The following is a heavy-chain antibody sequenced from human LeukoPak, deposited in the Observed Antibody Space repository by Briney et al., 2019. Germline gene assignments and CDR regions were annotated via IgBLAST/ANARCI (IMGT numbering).Heavy chain of an antibody. V-gene: IGHV3-74*01. CDR3: AKGRGWEASYYYYYMDV. Sequence: GGSLRLSCAASGFTFSSYWMHWVRQAPGKGLVWASRINNDGSSTNYADSVKGRFTISRDNAKNTLYLQMNSLRAEDTAVYYCAKGRGWEASYYYYYMDVWGKGTTVTISS. CDR1: GFTFSSYW. D-gene: IGHD1-26*01. CDR2: INNDGSST. J-gene: IGHJ6*03.